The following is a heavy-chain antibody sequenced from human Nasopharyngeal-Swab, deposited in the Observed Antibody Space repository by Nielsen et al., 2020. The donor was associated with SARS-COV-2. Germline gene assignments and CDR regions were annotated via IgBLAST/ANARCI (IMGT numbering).Heavy chain of an antibody. CDR1: GFTFSAYT. Sequence: GGSLRLSCVGSGFTFSAYTINWVRQAPGKGLEWVSSISSSGTSTHYAESVKGRFAISRDNAKSSVFLQMNSLGAEDTAVYYCAKYRGGYGDPTFDYWGQGTLVTVSS. V-gene: IGHV3-21*04. J-gene: IGHJ4*02. D-gene: IGHD4-17*01. CDR3: AKYRGGYGDPTFDY. CDR2: ISSSGTST.